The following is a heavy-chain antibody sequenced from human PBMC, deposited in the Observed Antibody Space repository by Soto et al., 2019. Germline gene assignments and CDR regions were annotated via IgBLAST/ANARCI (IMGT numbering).Heavy chain of an antibody. V-gene: IGHV3-23*01. J-gene: IGHJ4*02. D-gene: IGHD2-15*01. Sequence: EVQLLESGGGLVQPGGSLRLSCAASGFTFSSYAMSWVRQAPGKGLEWVSAISGSGGSTYYADSVKGRFTISSDNSKNTLYLQMNSLRAEDTAVYYCAKDRGLGYCSGGSCYSALGYWGQGTLVTVSS. CDR3: AKDRGLGYCSGGSCYSALGY. CDR2: ISGSGGST. CDR1: GFTFSSYA.